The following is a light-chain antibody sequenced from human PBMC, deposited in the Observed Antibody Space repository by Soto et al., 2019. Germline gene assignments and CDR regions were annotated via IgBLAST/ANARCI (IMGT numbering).Light chain of an antibody. V-gene: IGKV1-27*01. CDR3: QKYNSAPLT. Sequence: DIQMTQSPSTLSASVGDRITITCRASQSVSRRLAWYQQKPGKAPKLLIYAASTLQSGVPSRFSGSGSGTDFTLTISSLQPEDVATYYCQKYNSAPLTFGGGTKVDIK. CDR1: QSVSRR. J-gene: IGKJ4*01. CDR2: AAS.